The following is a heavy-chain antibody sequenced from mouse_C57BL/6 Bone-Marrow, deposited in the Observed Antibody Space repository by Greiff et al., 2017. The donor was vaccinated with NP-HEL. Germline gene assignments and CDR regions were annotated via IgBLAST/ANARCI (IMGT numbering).Heavy chain of an antibody. J-gene: IGHJ1*03. CDR2: ITHSGET. V-gene: IGHV12-3*01. CDR3: AGDRGDYGYFDV. CDR1: GFPITSGYY. Sequence: VQLQESGPGLVKPSQSLFLTCSITGFPITSGYYWIWIRQSPGKPLEWMGYITHSGETFYNPSLPSPISITRETSKNQFFLQLNSVTTEDTAMYYCAGDRGDYGYFDVWGTGTTVTVSS. D-gene: IGHD2-13*01.